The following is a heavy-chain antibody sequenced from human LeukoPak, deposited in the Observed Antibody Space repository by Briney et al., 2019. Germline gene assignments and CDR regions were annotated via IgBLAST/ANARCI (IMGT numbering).Heavy chain of an antibody. V-gene: IGHV3-23*01. J-gene: IGHJ4*02. CDR2: ISDSGGST. CDR3: AKGLSVAISYYFDY. Sequence: GGTLRLSCAASGFTFSSYGMSWVRQAPGKGLEWVSGISDSGGSTYSADSVKGRFTISRDNSKNTLYLQMNSLRAEDTAVYYCAKGLSVAISYYFDYWGQGTLVTVSS. CDR1: GFTFSSYG. D-gene: IGHD5-12*01.